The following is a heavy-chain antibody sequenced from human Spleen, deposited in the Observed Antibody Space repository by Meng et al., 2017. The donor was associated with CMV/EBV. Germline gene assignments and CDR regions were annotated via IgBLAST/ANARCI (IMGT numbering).Heavy chain of an antibody. CDR3: AHSDVVIASTLFDY. J-gene: IGHJ4*02. Sequence: GFSVSSSEISLGWKRQPPGKAREGLGVNYWNNDTRYSSSLKRRLTITKNTTENQVVLTMTNMDPVDTATYYCAHSDVVIASTLFDYWGQGTLVTVSS. V-gene: IGHV2-5*01. D-gene: IGHD2-15*01. CDR2: NYWNNDT. CDR1: GFSVSSSEIS.